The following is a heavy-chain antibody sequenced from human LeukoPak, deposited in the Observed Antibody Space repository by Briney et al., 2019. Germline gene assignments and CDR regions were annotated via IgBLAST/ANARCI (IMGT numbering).Heavy chain of an antibody. CDR3: IIGRVAPDY. D-gene: IGHD2/OR15-2a*01. J-gene: IGHJ4*02. CDR2: IYYSGST. CDR1: GGSISSSSYY. V-gene: IGHV4-39*07. Sequence: TSETLSLTCTVSGGSISSSSYYWGWIRQPPGKGLEWIGSIYYSGSTYYNPSLKSRVTISVDTSKNQFSLKLSSVTAADTAVYYCIIGRVAPDYWGQGTLVTVSS.